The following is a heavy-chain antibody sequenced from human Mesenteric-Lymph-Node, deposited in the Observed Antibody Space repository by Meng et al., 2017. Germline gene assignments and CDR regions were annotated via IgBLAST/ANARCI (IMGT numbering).Heavy chain of an antibody. J-gene: IGHJ6*02. V-gene: IGHV4-38-2*02. Sequence: SETLSLTCTVSGYSISSGYYWGWIRQPPGKGLEWIGSIYHSGSTYYNPSLKSRVTISVDTSKNQFSLKLSSVTAADTAVYYCARSLYGDYWLPYYYGMDVWGQGTTVTVSS. CDR1: GYSISSGYY. CDR2: IYHSGST. CDR3: ARSLYGDYWLPYYYGMDV. D-gene: IGHD4-17*01.